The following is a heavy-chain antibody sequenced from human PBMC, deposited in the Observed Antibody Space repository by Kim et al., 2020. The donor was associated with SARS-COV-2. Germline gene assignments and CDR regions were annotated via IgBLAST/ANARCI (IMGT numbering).Heavy chain of an antibody. J-gene: IGHJ4*02. CDR2: INAGNDVT. V-gene: IGHV1-3*01. D-gene: IGHD1-26*01. Sequence: ASVKVSCKTSGFTFTAYSIHWMRQAPGQRLEWMGWINAGNDVTKYSQKFQDRLTITRDTFTTTVYMELSSLEFDDTAVYFCARDTWDTHAIDYWGQGTLVTVSS. CDR3: ARDTWDTHAIDY. CDR1: GFTFTAYS.